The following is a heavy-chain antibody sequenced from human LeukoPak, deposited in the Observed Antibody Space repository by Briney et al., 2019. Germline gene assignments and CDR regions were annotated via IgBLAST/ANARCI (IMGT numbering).Heavy chain of an antibody. J-gene: IGHJ6*01. D-gene: IGHD3-22*01. V-gene: IGHV3-43D*03. CDR1: GFTFDDYA. CDR3: AKDLYYYDSSGYKTNYYYYYGMDV. CDR2: ISWDGGST. Sequence: SGGSLRLSCAASGFTFDDYAMHWVRHAPGKGLEWVSLISWDGGSTYYADSVKGRFTISRDNSKNSLYLHMNSLRAEDTALYYCAKDLYYYDSSGYKTNYYYYYGMDVWGQGTTVTVSS.